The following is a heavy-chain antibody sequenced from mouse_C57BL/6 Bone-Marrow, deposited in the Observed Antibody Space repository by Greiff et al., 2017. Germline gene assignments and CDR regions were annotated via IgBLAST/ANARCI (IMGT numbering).Heavy chain of an antibody. CDR2: INPNNGGT. CDR1: GYTFTDYN. V-gene: IGHV1-22*01. J-gene: IGHJ4*01. Sequence: VQLQQSGPELVKPGASVKMSCKASGYTFTDYNMHWVKQSHGKSLEWIGYINPNNGGTSYNQKFKGKATLTVNKSSSTAYMQLRSLTSEDSAVYDCARGRPGPRYDIDYWGTGTSVTVSS. CDR3: ARGRPGPRYDIDY.